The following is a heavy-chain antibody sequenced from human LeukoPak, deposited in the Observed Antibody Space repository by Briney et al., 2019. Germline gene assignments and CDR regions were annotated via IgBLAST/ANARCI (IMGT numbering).Heavy chain of an antibody. CDR2: ISSTGSTI. V-gene: IGHV3-11*01. CDR3: VRDLGSDSSGYYHY. Sequence: GGSLRLSCAASGFTFSDFSMSWIRHAPGKGLEWFAYISSTGSTIYYADSVRGRFTISRDKAKRSVYLQMDSLRVEDTAVYYCVRDLGSDSSGYYHYWGQGTLVIVSS. D-gene: IGHD3-22*01. J-gene: IGHJ4*02. CDR1: GFTFSDFS.